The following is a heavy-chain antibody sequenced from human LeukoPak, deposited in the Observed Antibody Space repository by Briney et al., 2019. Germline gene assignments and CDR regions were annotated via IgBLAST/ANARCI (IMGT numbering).Heavy chain of an antibody. Sequence: GGSLRLSCAASGFTFSYYNMNWVRQAPGKGLEWASFISSSSTYMYSADSVKGRFTVSRDNAKNLLFLQMNSLRVEDTAVYYCARAYGSGSYTPGSWGQGTLVTVSS. CDR2: ISSSSTYM. J-gene: IGHJ5*02. CDR3: ARAYGSGSYTPGS. CDR1: GFTFSYYN. D-gene: IGHD3-10*01. V-gene: IGHV3-21*01.